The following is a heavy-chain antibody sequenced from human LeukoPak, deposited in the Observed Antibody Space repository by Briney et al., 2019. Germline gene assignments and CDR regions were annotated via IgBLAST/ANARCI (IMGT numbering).Heavy chain of an antibody. CDR1: GYTFTGYY. V-gene: IGHV1-2*02. J-gene: IGHJ4*02. Sequence: ASVKVSCKASGYTFTGYYMHWVRQAPGQGLEWMGWINPNSGGTNYAQKFQGRVTMTRDTSISTAYMELSRLRSDDTAVYYCAKAYYGSGSAEYYFDYWGQGTLVTVSS. CDR2: INPNSGGT. D-gene: IGHD3-10*01. CDR3: AKAYYGSGSAEYYFDY.